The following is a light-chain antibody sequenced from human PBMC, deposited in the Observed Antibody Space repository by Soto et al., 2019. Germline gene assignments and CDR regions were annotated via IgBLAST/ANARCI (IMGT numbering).Light chain of an antibody. V-gene: IGLV2-14*01. J-gene: IGLJ3*02. CDR2: EVS. CDR1: MRDVGAYNL. Sequence: QSALTQPASVSGSAGQSITISCSGTMRDVGAYNLVSWYQQHPGTAPKLMIYEVSNRPSGVSNRFSGSKSGNTASLTISGLQAEDEAIYYCNSYASSRTPVFGGGTKLTVL. CDR3: NSYASSRTPV.